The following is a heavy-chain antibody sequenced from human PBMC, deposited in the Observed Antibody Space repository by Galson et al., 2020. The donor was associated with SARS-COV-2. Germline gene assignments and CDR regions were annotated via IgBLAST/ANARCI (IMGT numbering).Heavy chain of an antibody. Sequence: GGSLRLSCAASGFTFDDYAMHWVRQAPGKGLEWVSGISWNGGDTVYADSVKGRFTISRDNAKNSLYLQMDGLRVEDMAVYYCAKTVISSLMIRGAYFDYWGQGTLVTVSS. V-gene: IGHV3-9*03. J-gene: IGHJ4*02. D-gene: IGHD3-10*01. CDR3: AKTVISSLMIRGAYFDY. CDR1: GFTFDDYA. CDR2: ISWNGGDT.